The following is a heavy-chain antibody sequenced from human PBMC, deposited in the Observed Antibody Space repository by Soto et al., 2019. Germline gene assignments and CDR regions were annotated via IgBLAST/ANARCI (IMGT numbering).Heavy chain of an antibody. CDR2: VYYSGST. CDR3: ARSPHTRNSYYFYYYMDV. Sequence: SETLSLTCTVSGGSISSYYWSWIRQPPGKGLEWIGYVYYSGSTNYNPFLESRVTISVDTSQNQFSLQLSSVTAADTAVYYCARSPHTRNSYYFYYYMDVWGKGTTVTVSS. J-gene: IGHJ6*03. D-gene: IGHD2-2*01. CDR1: GGSISSYY. V-gene: IGHV4-59*01.